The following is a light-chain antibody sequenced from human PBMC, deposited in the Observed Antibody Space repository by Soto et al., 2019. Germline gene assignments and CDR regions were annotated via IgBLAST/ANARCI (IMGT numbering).Light chain of an antibody. V-gene: IGKV3-20*01. CDR3: QQYGSSPPGFT. CDR2: GAS. CDR1: QSVSSTY. Sequence: EIVLTQSPGTLSLFPGERATLSCRASQSVSSTYFAWYRQKPGHPPSLLIYGASNRATGVPDRFSGSGSGTDITLTISRLEPEDFAVYYCQQYGSSPPGFTFGPGTTVDIK. J-gene: IGKJ3*01.